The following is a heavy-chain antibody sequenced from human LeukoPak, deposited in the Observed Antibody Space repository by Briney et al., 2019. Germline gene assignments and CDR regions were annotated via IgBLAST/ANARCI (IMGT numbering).Heavy chain of an antibody. D-gene: IGHD3-22*01. CDR1: GGTFSSYA. V-gene: IGHV1-69*05. CDR2: IIPIFGTA. Sequence: SVKVSCKASGGTFSSYAISWVRQAPGQGLEWMGGIIPIFGTANYAQKFQGRVTITTDESTSTAYMELSSLRSEDTAVYYCARAAITLIVVAHIPIPGAFDIWGQGTMVTVSS. CDR3: ARAAITLIVVAHIPIPGAFDI. J-gene: IGHJ3*02.